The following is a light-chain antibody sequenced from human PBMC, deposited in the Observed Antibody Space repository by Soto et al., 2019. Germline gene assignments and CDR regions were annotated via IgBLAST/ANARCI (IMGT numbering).Light chain of an antibody. V-gene: IGKV3-20*01. CDR2: DTS. CDR3: QYQGT. J-gene: IGKJ4*01. CDR1: QSVGRRY. Sequence: IVLTQSPDTLSLSPGERATLSCRASQSVGRRYLAWYQQKPGQAPMLLIYDTSERASDIPDRFSGSGSGTDFTLTISRLVPADFAVYYCQYQGTFGGGTKVEIK.